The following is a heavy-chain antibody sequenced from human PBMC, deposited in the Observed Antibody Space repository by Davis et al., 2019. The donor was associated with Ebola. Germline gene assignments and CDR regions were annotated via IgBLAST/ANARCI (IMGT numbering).Heavy chain of an antibody. V-gene: IGHV3-74*01. CDR3: ARDPLIIGDATTDS. CDR1: GFTFSGSA. J-gene: IGHJ5*01. CDR2: INSDESVT. D-gene: IGHD2/OR15-2a*01. Sequence: HTGGSLRLSCAASGFTFSGSAMHWVRQAPGKGLVWVSRINSDESVTRYADSVKGRFTISRDNTKNSLFLQMNSLRADDTAVYYCARDPLIIGDATTDSWGQGTLVTVSS.